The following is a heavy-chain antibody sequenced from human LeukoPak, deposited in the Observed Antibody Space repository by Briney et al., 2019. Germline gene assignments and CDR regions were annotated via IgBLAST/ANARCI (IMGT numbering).Heavy chain of an antibody. D-gene: IGHD6-19*01. CDR3: ARGSSGWSPAHAFDI. V-gene: IGHV3-21*01. J-gene: IGHJ3*02. Sequence: GGSLRLSCAAFGFTFSSYSMNWVRQAPGKGLEWVSSISSSSSYIYYADSVKGRFTISRDNAKNSLYLQMNSLRAEDTAVYYCARGSSGWSPAHAFDIWGQGTMVTVSS. CDR2: ISSSSSYI. CDR1: GFTFSSYS.